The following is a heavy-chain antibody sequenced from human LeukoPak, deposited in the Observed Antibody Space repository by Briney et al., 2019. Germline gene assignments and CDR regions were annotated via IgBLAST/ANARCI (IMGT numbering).Heavy chain of an antibody. J-gene: IGHJ4*02. CDR3: AREVVATGTTVYY. D-gene: IGHD1-1*01. CDR1: GFTFSTYS. CDR2: ISSSGSTI. Sequence: GGSLRLSCAASGFTFSTYSMNWVRQAPGKGLEWVSYISSSGSTIYYADSVKGRFTISRDNAKNSLYLQMNSLRAEDTAVYYCAREVVATGTTVYYWGQGTLVTVSS. V-gene: IGHV3-48*04.